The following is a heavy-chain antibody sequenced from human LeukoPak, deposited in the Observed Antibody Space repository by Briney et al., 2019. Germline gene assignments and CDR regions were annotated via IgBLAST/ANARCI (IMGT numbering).Heavy chain of an antibody. D-gene: IGHD4-17*01. V-gene: IGHV3-7*01. CDR3: ARENDYGDYFDY. J-gene: IGHJ4*02. Sequence: GGSLRLSCAASGFTFSSYSMNWVRQAPGKGLEWVANIKQDGSEKYYVDSVKGRFTISRDNAKNSLYLQMNSLGAEDTAVYYCARENDYGDYFDYWGQGTLVTVSS. CDR2: IKQDGSEK. CDR1: GFTFSSYS.